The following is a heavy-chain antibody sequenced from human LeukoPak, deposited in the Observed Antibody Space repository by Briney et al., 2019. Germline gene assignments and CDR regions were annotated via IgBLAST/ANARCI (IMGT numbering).Heavy chain of an antibody. CDR3: ATEGRSTTPGY. V-gene: IGHV3-21*01. J-gene: IGHJ4*02. CDR1: GFTFSSYT. CDR2: ISSGSNSI. D-gene: IGHD2-2*01. Sequence: PGGSLRLSCGASGFTFSSYTMIWVRQAPGKGLEWVSSISSGSNSIYYADSVKGRFTISGDSAKKSLYLQMSSLRAEDTSVYYCATEGRSTTPGYWGQGTLVTVSS.